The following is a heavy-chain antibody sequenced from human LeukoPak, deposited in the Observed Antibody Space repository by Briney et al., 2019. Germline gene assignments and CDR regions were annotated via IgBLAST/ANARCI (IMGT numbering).Heavy chain of an antibody. Sequence: PSETLSLTCTVSGGSISSYYWSWIRQPPGKGLEWIGYIYYSGSTNYNPSLKSRVTISVDTSKNQFSPKLSSVTAADTAVYYCARESPGYNWFDPWGQGTLATVSS. CDR2: IYYSGST. D-gene: IGHD5-12*01. J-gene: IGHJ5*02. V-gene: IGHV4-59*01. CDR1: GGSISSYY. CDR3: ARESPGYNWFDP.